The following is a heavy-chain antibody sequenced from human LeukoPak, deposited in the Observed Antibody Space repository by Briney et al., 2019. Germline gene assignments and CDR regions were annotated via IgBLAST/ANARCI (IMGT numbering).Heavy chain of an antibody. D-gene: IGHD3-3*01. CDR3: ARVAPTIFGVVSFYNWFDP. CDR2: IYYSGST. CDR1: GGSISSSSYY. Sequence: PSETLSLTCTVSGGSISSSSYYWGWIRQPPGKGLEWIGSIYYSGSTYYNPSLKSRVTISVDTSKNQFSLKLSSVTAADTAVYYCARVAPTIFGVVSFYNWFDPWGQGTLVTVSS. J-gene: IGHJ5*02. V-gene: IGHV4-39*07.